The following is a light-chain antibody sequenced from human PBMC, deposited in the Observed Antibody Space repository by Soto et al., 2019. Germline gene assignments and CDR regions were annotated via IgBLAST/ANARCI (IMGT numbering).Light chain of an antibody. CDR1: QSISNH. V-gene: IGKV1-39*01. Sequence: IHLTNFPSSQCASVEGRVIINNRASQSISNHLNWYQQKPGKAPKLLIFAASSLQSGVPSRFSGSRSVPDFTHTISSLRPEDCETCYSQLRYSSPPRLGQGTKVDIK. CDR2: AAS. J-gene: IGKJ1*01. CDR3: QLRYSSPPR.